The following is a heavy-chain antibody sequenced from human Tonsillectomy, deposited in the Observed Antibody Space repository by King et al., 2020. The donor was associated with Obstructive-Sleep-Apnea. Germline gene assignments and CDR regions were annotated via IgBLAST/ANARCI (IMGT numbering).Heavy chain of an antibody. V-gene: IGHV4-31*03. J-gene: IGHJ6*02. CDR3: ARLPGGNYGMDV. CDR1: GGSISGGGYY. CDR2: IYYSGSI. D-gene: IGHD3-16*01. Sequence: QLQESGPGLVKPSQTLSLTCTVSGGSISGGGYYWSWIRQHPGKGLEWIGYIYYSGSIDYNPSLKSRVTISVVSSKNQFSLNLSPVSAADTAVYYCARLPGGNYGMDVWGQGTTVTVSS.